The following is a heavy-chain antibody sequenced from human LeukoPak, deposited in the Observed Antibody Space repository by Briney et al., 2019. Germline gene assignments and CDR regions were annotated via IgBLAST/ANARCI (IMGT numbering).Heavy chain of an antibody. D-gene: IGHD1-26*01. CDR1: GGTFSSYA. CDR2: IIPIFGTA. J-gene: IGHJ4*02. V-gene: IGHV1-69*13. CDR3: ARGEWRELVYAN. Sequence: SVKVSCKASGGTFSSYAISWVRQAPGQGLEWMGGIIPIFGTANYAQKFQGRVTITADESTSTAYMEMSSQGSEDTAVYYCARGEWRELVYANWGQGTLVTVFS.